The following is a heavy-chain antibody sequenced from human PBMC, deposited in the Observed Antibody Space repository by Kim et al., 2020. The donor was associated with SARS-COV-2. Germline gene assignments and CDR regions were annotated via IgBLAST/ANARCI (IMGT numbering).Heavy chain of an antibody. CDR3: ARGFRPNYYDSSGGD. Sequence: SETLSLTCAVYGGSFSGYYWSWIRQPPGKGLEWIGEINHSGSTNYNPSLKSRVTISVDTSKNQFSLKLSSVTAADTAVYYCARGFRPNYYDSSGGDWGQGTLVTVSS. CDR1: GGSFSGYY. CDR2: INHSGST. J-gene: IGHJ4*02. D-gene: IGHD3-22*01. V-gene: IGHV4-34*01.